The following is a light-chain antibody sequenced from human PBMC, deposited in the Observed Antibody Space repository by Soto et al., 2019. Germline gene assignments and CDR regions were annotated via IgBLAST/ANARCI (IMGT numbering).Light chain of an antibody. Sequence: EIVLTLSPGTLSLSPGERATLSCRASQSVSRSYLAWYQQKPGQAPRLLIYGASIRATGIPDRFSGSGSGTDFTLTISRLEPEDFAVYFCQQYGSSPPYTFGQGTKLEIK. CDR2: GAS. CDR3: QQYGSSPPYT. CDR1: QSVSRSY. V-gene: IGKV3-20*01. J-gene: IGKJ2*01.